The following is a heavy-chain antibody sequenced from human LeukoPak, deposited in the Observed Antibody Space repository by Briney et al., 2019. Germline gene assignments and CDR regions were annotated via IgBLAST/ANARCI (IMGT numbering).Heavy chain of an antibody. CDR1: GYTFTTYG. J-gene: IGHJ4*02. Sequence: ASVKVSCKASGYTFTTYGISWVRQAPGLGLEWMGWISTYNAITNYAQKLQGRVTMTTDTSTSTSYMELRSLRSDDTAVYYCARDRGYVSASPCDYWGQGTLVTVSS. D-gene: IGHD5-12*01. CDR2: ISTYNAIT. V-gene: IGHV1-18*01. CDR3: ARDRGYVSASPCDY.